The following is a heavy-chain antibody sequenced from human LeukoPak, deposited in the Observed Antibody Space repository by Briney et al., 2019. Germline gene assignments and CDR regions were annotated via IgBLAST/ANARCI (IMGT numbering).Heavy chain of an antibody. CDR3: ARDRAVLRYFDWLLYFDY. J-gene: IGHJ4*02. D-gene: IGHD3-9*01. V-gene: IGHV3-74*01. CDR2: INSDGSST. Sequence: GGSLRLSCAASGFTFSSYWMHWVRQAPGKGLVWVSRINSDGSSTRYADSVKGRFTISRDNAKNSLYLQMNSLRAEDTAVYYCARDRAVLRYFDWLLYFDYWGQGTLVTVSS. CDR1: GFTFSSYW.